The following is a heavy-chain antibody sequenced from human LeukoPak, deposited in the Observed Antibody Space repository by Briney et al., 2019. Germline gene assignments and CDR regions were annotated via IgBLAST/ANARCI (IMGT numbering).Heavy chain of an antibody. CDR1: GGSISSYY. V-gene: IGHV4-59*12. CDR3: ARGYCSSTSCYGGFDY. Sequence: SETLSLTCTVSGGSISSYYWSWIRQPPGKGLEWIGYIYHSGSTYYNPSLKSRVTISVDRSKNQFSLKLSSVTAADTAVYYCARGYCSSTSCYGGFDYWGQGTLVTVSS. CDR2: IYHSGST. J-gene: IGHJ4*02. D-gene: IGHD2-2*01.